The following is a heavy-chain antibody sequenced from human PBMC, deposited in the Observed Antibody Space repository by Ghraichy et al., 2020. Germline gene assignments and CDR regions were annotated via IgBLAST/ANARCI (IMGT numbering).Heavy chain of an antibody. Sequence: GGSLRLSCAASGLIFSTYWMTWVRQAPGKGLEWVANINQDGREKYYVASVKGRFTISRDNAKNSLYLQRNGLRAEDTAVYYCSSGDTFDIWGQGTMVAVSS. V-gene: IGHV3-7*03. CDR2: INQDGREK. CDR1: GLIFSTYW. CDR3: SSGDTFDI. D-gene: IGHD3-10*01. J-gene: IGHJ3*02.